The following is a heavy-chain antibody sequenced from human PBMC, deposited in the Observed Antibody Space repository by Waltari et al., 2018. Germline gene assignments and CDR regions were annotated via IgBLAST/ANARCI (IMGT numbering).Heavy chain of an antibody. CDR1: GGSISSHY. Sequence: QVQLQESGPGLVKPSETLSLTCTVSGGSISSHYWSWIRQPPGKGLEWIGYIYYSGSTNYNPSLKIRVTISVDTSKNQFSLKLSSVTAADTAVYYCARDTSRYDFWSGYPGWFDPWGQGTLVTVSS. CDR3: ARDTSRYDFWSGYPGWFDP. CDR2: IYYSGST. D-gene: IGHD3-3*01. V-gene: IGHV4-59*11. J-gene: IGHJ5*02.